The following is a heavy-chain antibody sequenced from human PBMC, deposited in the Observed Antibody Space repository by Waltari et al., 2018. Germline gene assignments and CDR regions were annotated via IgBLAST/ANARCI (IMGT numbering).Heavy chain of an antibody. V-gene: IGHV4-59*01. CDR2: IYYSGST. Sequence: QVQLQESGPGLVKPSETLSLTCTVSGGSISSYYWSWIRQPPGKGLEWIGYIYYSGSTNYNPSLKSRVTISVDTSKNQFSLKRISVTAADTAVYYCARANGSGWYGYYYGMDVWGQGTTVTVSS. CDR1: GGSISSYY. D-gene: IGHD6-19*01. J-gene: IGHJ6*02. CDR3: ARANGSGWYGYYYGMDV.